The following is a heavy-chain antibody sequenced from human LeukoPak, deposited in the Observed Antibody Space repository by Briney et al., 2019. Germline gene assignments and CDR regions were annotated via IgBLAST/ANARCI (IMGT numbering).Heavy chain of an antibody. J-gene: IGHJ4*02. CDR2: ITKYDGRV. D-gene: IGHD5-24*01. Sequence: GGSLRLSCAVSGFGVHTFAMSWVRQAPGRGLEWLSSITKYDGRVYYADSVRGRFTISRDSSQNELYLQMNSLRADDSAIYYCAKDHSADGWPTFEYWGRGTLVTVSS. CDR3: AKDHSADGWPTFEY. CDR1: GFGVHTFA. V-gene: IGHV3-23*01.